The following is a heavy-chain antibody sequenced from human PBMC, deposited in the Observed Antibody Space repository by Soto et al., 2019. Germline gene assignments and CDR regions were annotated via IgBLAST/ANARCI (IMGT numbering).Heavy chain of an antibody. CDR3: ARDSVKSYYGSGKGMDV. CDR2: IYYSGST. J-gene: IGHJ6*02. V-gene: IGHV4-39*01. Sequence: LSLTCTVSGGSISSSSYYWGWIRQPPGKGLEWIGSIYYSGSTYYNPSLKSRVTISVDTSKNQFSLKLSSVTAADTAVYYCARDSVKSYYGSGKGMDVWGQGTTVTVSS. CDR1: GGSISSSSYY. D-gene: IGHD3-10*01.